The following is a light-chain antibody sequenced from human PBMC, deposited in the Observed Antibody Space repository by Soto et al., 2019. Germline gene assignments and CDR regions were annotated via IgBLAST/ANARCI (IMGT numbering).Light chain of an antibody. CDR2: AAS. CDR3: QQYGSSPGYT. J-gene: IGKJ2*01. Sequence: EIVLTQSPGTLSLSPGERATLSCRASQRVSSSHLTWYQQKPGQAPRLLIYAASSRATGIPDRFSGSGSGTDFTLTINTLEPEDFAVYYCQQYGSSPGYTFGQGTKLEIK. V-gene: IGKV3-20*01. CDR1: QRVSSSH.